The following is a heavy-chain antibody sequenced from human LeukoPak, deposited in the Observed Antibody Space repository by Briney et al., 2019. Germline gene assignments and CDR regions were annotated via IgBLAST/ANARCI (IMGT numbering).Heavy chain of an antibody. CDR3: ARDPNGDYIGAFEI. CDR2: IATDAT. D-gene: IGHD4-17*01. Sequence: GGSLRLSCAASGFTFTYYAMTWVRQAPGKGLEWVAAIATDATLYADSVKGRFTISRDNSKNTVYLQMSSLRVEDTALYYCARDPNGDYIGAFEIWGQGTMVTVSS. V-gene: IGHV3-23*01. CDR1: GFTFTYYA. J-gene: IGHJ3*02.